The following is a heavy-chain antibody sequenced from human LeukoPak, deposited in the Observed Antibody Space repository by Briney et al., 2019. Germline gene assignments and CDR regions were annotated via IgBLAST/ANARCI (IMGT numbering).Heavy chain of an antibody. Sequence: GGSLRLSCAASGFTVSSNYMSWVRQAPGKGLEWVSSISSSSYIYYADSVKGRFTISRDNAKNSLYLQMNSLRAEDTAVYYCASLSSSGWYFDYWGQGTLVTVSS. D-gene: IGHD6-19*01. CDR1: GFTVSSNY. CDR3: ASLSSSGWYFDY. V-gene: IGHV3-21*01. CDR2: ISSSSYI. J-gene: IGHJ4*02.